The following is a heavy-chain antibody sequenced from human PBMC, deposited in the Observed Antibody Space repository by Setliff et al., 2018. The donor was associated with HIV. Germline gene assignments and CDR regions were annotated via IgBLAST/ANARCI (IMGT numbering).Heavy chain of an antibody. CDR2: IFLGGTT. D-gene: IGHD3-3*01. V-gene: IGHV3-53*01. J-gene: IGHJ4*02. CDR3: ARAKLYYNFWSGYPYYFDH. CDR1: GFTVGSSY. Sequence: GESLKISCTISGFTVGSSYMAWVRQAPGKGLEWVSVIFLGGTTYFADSVRDRFTLSRDTSKNTLSLQMNRLRAEDTAVYYCARAKLYYNFWSGYPYYFDHWGRGTLVTVPQ.